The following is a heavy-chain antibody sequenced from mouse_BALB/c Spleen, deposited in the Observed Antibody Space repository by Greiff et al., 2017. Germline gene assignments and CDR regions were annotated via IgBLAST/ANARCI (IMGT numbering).Heavy chain of an antibody. CDR1: GFNIKDTY. CDR2: LDPANGNT. V-gene: IGHV14-3*02. Sequence: VQLQQSGAELVKPGASVKLSCTASGFNIKDTYMHWVKQRPEQGLEWIGRLDPANGNTKYDPKFQGKATITADTSSNTAYLQLSSLTSEDTAVYYCARWHYGSSHWYFDVWGAGTTVTVSS. J-gene: IGHJ1*01. D-gene: IGHD1-1*01. CDR3: ARWHYGSSHWYFDV.